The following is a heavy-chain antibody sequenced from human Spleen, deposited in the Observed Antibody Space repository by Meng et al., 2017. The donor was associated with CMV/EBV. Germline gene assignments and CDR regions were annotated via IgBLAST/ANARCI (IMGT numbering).Heavy chain of an antibody. D-gene: IGHD3-22*01. CDR2: IYHRGST. CDR3: ATTYSSGYKTVAFDI. J-gene: IGHJ3*02. CDR1: GGSLSDFS. Sequence: SESLSLTCEVFGGSLSDFSWTWIRQLPKKGLEWIGQIYHRGSTKYDPSLMSRVTISEDTSKNQVSLKLSSVSAADTAVYYCATTYSSGYKTVAFDIWGQGTMVTVSS. V-gene: IGHV4-34*01.